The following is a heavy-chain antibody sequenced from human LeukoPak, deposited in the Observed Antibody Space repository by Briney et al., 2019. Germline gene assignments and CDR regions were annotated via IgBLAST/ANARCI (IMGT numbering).Heavy chain of an antibody. D-gene: IGHD6-19*01. CDR1: GFTFSDYY. CDR2: ISSSGSTI. Sequence: GRSLRLSCAASGFTFSDYYMSWIRQAPGKGLEWVSYISSSGSTIYYADSVKGRFTISRDNAKNSLYLQMNSLRAEDTAVYYCARVTFTGYSSGWYDRYFDYWGQGTLVTVSS. CDR3: ARVTFTGYSSGWYDRYFDY. V-gene: IGHV3-11*01. J-gene: IGHJ4*02.